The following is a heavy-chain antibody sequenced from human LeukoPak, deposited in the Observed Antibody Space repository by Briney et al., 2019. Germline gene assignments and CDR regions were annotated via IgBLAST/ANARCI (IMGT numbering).Heavy chain of an antibody. V-gene: IGHV4-59*11. CDR1: GGSISSHY. CDR2: IYYSGST. J-gene: IGHJ4*02. D-gene: IGHD3-3*01. CDR3: ARVGFGTYYDFWSGYYFDY. Sequence: PSETLSLTCTVSGGSISSHYWSWIRQPPGKGLEWIGYIYYSGSTNYNPSLKSRVTISVDTSKNQFSLKLSSVTAADTAVCYCARVGFGTYYDFWSGYYFDYWGQGTLVTVSS.